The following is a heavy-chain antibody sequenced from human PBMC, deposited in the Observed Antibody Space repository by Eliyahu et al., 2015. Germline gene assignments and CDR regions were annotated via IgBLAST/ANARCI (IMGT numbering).Heavy chain of an antibody. V-gene: IGHV4-34*01. CDR2: INHSGST. CDR1: GGSFSGYY. J-gene: IGHJ5*02. Sequence: QVQLQQWGAGLLKPSETLSLTXAVYGGSFSGYYWSWIRQPPGKGLEWIGEINHSGSTNYNPSLKSRVTISLDTSKNQFSLKLSSLTAADTAVYYCARGSWFDPWGQGTLVTVSS. CDR3: ARGSWFDP.